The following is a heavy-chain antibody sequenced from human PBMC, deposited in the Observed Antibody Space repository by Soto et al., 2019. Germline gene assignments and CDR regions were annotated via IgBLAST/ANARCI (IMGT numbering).Heavy chain of an antibody. J-gene: IGHJ6*02. V-gene: IGHV4-59*02. CDR3: AREDDGGDSLAV. CDR2: IYYSGST. CDR1: GGSVSSHY. Sequence: SETLSLTCTVSGGSVSSHYWSWIRQPPGQGLEWIGYIYYSGSTNYNPSLKSRVTISVDTSKSQFSLRLSSVTAADTAVYFCAREDDGGDSLAVWAQGTTVPVSS. D-gene: IGHD2-21*02.